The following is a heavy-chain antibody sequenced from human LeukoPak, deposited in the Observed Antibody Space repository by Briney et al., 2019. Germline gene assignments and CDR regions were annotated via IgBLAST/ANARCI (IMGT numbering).Heavy chain of an antibody. CDR2: ISSSSSTI. CDR3: ASTSSGYYGR. D-gene: IGHD3-22*01. V-gene: IGHV3-48*04. J-gene: IGHJ4*02. CDR1: GFTFSSYS. Sequence: GGSLRLSCAASGFTFSSYSMNWVRQAPGKGLEWVSYISSSSSTIYYADSVEGRFTISRDNAKNSLYLQMNSLRAEDTAVYYRASTSSGYYGRWGQGTLVTVSS.